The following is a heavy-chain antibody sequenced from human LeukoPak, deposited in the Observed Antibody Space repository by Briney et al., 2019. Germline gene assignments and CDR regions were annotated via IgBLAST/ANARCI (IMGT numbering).Heavy chain of an antibody. CDR2: ITTYNGNT. CDR3: VRGPYYDSWSGAGY. D-gene: IGHD3-3*01. V-gene: IGHV1-18*01. J-gene: IGHJ4*02. CDR1: GYTFRDFG. Sequence: GASVKVSCKASGYTFRDFGISWVRQAPGQGLEWMGWITTYNGNTNYIQKLQGRVTMTTDTSTSTAYMELRSLRSDDTAVYYCVRGPYYDSWSGAGYWGQGTLVTVSS.